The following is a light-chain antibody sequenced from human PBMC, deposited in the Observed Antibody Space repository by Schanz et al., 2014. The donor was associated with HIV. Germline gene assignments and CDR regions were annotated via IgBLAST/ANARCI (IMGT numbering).Light chain of an antibody. V-gene: IGLV3-21*01. J-gene: IGLJ2*01. Sequence: SYELTQPPSVSVAPGETARITCGANNLGIKSVHWYQQKPGQAPVLVISYDTDRPSGVPDRFSGSKSGSTASLTISGLQAEDEADYYCNSYTRTSTPVFGGGTKLTVL. CDR2: YDT. CDR1: NLGIKS. CDR3: NSYTRTSTPV.